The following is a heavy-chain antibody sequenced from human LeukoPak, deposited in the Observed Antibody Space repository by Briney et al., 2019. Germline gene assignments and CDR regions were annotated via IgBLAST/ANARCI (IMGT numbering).Heavy chain of an antibody. J-gene: IGHJ5*02. CDR3: ASTNRYCSSTSCPAGFDP. CDR2: IIPIFGTA. CDR1: GGTFSSYA. Sequence: SVKVSCKASGGTFSSYAISWVRQAPGQGLEWMGGIIPIFGTANYAQKFQGRVTITTDESTSTAYMELSSLGSEDTAVYYCASTNRYCSSTSCPAGFDPWGQGTLVTVSS. V-gene: IGHV1-69*05. D-gene: IGHD2-2*01.